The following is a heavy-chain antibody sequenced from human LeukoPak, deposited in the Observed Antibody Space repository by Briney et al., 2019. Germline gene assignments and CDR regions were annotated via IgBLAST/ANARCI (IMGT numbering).Heavy chain of an antibody. Sequence: GGSLRLSCAASGFTFSSYELNWVRQAPGKGLEWVSYISDTGSTIYYADSVEGRFTISRDNAKNSLYLQMNSLRAEDTAVYYCARGDKAVGADYYYYMDVWGKGTTVTISS. CDR2: ISDTGSTI. D-gene: IGHD2-15*01. V-gene: IGHV3-48*03. CDR1: GFTFSSYE. CDR3: ARGDKAVGADYYYYMDV. J-gene: IGHJ6*03.